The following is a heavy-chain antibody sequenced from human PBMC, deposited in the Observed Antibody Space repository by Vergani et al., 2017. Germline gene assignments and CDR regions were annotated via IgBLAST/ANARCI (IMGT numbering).Heavy chain of an antibody. V-gene: IGHV1-46*03. CDR3: ARGDYGILRGYRY. CDR2: INPSGGHT. J-gene: IGHJ4*02. Sequence: QVQVVQSGAEVKKSGASVKVSCKTSGYTFSNYYMHWVRQAPGQGLEWMGIINPSGGHTNYAQKFQGRVTMTRETSTSTVYMELSSLRSEDTAIYYCARGDYGILRGYRYWGQGTLVTVSA. D-gene: IGHD3-9*01. CDR1: GYTFSNYY.